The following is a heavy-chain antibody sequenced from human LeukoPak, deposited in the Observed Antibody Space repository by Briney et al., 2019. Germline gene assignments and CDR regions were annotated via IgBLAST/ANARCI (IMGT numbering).Heavy chain of an antibody. J-gene: IGHJ4*02. CDR3: GTLLSNGPFDY. CDR1: GYTFTGYY. CDR2: IYPNSGAT. Sequence: ASVKVSCXASGYTFTGYYMHWVRQARGQGLEWMGYIYPNSGATKYAQKFQGRVTMTRDTSISTAYMELSGLRSDDTAVYYCGTLLSNGPFDYWGQGSLVTVSS. V-gene: IGHV1-2*02.